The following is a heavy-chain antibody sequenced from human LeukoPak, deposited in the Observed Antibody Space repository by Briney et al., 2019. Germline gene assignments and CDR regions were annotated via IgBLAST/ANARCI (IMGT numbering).Heavy chain of an antibody. V-gene: IGHV4-34*01. CDR1: GGSFSGYY. Sequence: PSETLSLTCAVYGGSFSGYYWSWIRQPPGKGLEWIGEINHSGSTNYNPSLKSRVTISVDTSKNQFSLKLSSVTAADTAVYYCASYYDSSGYPYWGQGTLVTVSS. CDR2: INHSGST. D-gene: IGHD3-22*01. J-gene: IGHJ4*02. CDR3: ASYYDSSGYPY.